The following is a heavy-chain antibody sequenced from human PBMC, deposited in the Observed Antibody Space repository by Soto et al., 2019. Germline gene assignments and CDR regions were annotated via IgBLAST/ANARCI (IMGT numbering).Heavy chain of an antibody. V-gene: IGHV3-33*01. J-gene: IGHJ4*02. CDR2: IWYDGSNK. CDR3: ARDGYCSGGSCYSVPVFDY. CDR1: GFTFSSYG. Sequence: QVQLVESGGGVVQPGRSLRLSCAASGFTFSSYGMHWVRQAPGKGLEWVAVIWYDGSNKYYADSVKGRFTISRDNSKNQLYLQINNLRDEDTAVYYCARDGYCSGGSCYSVPVFDYWGQGTLVTVSS. D-gene: IGHD2-15*01.